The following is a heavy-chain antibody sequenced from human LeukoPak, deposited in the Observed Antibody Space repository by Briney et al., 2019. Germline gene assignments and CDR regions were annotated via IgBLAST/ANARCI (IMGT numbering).Heavy chain of an antibody. CDR2: ISGSGGTT. CDR3: ATTVGYCSSTSCSRFRYFDY. CDR1: GFTFSTYA. J-gene: IGHJ4*02. D-gene: IGHD2-2*01. V-gene: IGHV3-23*01. Sequence: GGSLRLSCAASGFTFSTYAMTWVRQAPGKGLEWVPSISGSGGTTYYADSVKGRFTISRDNSKNTLSLQMNSLRAEDTAVYYCATTVGYCSSTSCSRFRYFDYWGQGALVTVSS.